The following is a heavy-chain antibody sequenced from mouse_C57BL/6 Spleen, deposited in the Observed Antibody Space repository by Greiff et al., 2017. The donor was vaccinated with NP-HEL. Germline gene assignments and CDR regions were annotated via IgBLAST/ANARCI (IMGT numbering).Heavy chain of an antibody. CDR3: ATLYYDYGDAMDY. J-gene: IGHJ4*01. V-gene: IGHV1-4*01. D-gene: IGHD2-4*01. Sequence: VQLQESGAELARPGASVKMSCKASGYTFTSYTMHWVKQRPGQGLEWIGYINPSSGYIKYNQKFKDKATLTADKSSSTAYMQLSSLTSEDSAVYYCATLYYDYGDAMDYWGQGTSVTVSS. CDR1: GYTFTSYT. CDR2: INPSSGYI.